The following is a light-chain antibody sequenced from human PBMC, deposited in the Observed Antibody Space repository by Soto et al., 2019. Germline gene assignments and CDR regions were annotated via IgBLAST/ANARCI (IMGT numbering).Light chain of an antibody. CDR1: QNVSYF. Sequence: EIVLTQSPASLSLSPGEGATLSCRASQNVSYFFAWYRQKPGQAPRLLIYDTYHRATGFPARFSGSGSGTDFTLTISSLEPEDSAVYYCHQRSSWPLTFGGGTKVDIK. CDR2: DTY. V-gene: IGKV3-11*01. CDR3: HQRSSWPLT. J-gene: IGKJ4*01.